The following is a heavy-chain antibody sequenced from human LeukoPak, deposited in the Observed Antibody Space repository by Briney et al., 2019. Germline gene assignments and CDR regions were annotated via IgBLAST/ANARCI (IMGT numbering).Heavy chain of an antibody. Sequence: PGGSLRLSCAASGFTFSTYGMSWVRQAPGRGPEWVSSITKSGAATYYADSVKGRFTISRDNSKNTLYLQMNSLRAEDTAVYYCAKEGRLTVAAVVVENYFDFWGQGTPVIVSA. CDR1: GFTFSTYG. CDR3: AKEGRLTVAAVVVENYFDF. J-gene: IGHJ4*02. V-gene: IGHV3-23*01. CDR2: ITKSGAAT. D-gene: IGHD3-22*01.